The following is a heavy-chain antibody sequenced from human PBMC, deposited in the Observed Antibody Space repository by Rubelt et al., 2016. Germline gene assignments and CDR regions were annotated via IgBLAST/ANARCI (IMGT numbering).Heavy chain of an antibody. V-gene: IGHV3-23*01. J-gene: IGHJ6*02. CDR3: ARGITMVRGVRNYYYYGMDV. Sequence: ASGFPYTYSTMTWVRQAPGKGLEWVSAISGNGGSTYYADSVRGRFTISRDNSRNTLYLQMNSLRAEDTAVYYCARGITMVRGVRNYYYYGMDVWGQGTTVTVSS. CDR2: ISGNGGST. D-gene: IGHD3-10*01. CDR1: GFPYTYST.